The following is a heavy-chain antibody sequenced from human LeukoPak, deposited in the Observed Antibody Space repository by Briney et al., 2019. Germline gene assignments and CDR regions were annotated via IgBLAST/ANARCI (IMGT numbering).Heavy chain of an antibody. CDR1: GFNFSSYS. J-gene: IGHJ4*02. CDR3: ARRVWSVGATTKGLFDY. Sequence: GGSLRLSCAASGFNFSSYSMNWVRQAPGKGLEWVSSISSSSSFRYYADSVKGRFTISRDNAKNSLYLQMNSLRAEDTAVYYCARRVWSVGATTKGLFDYWGQGTLVTVSS. V-gene: IGHV3-21*01. CDR2: ISSSSSFR. D-gene: IGHD1-26*01.